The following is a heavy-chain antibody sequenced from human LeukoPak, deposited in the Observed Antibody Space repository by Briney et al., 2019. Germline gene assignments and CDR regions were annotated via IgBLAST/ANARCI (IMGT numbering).Heavy chain of an antibody. Sequence: PGGSLRLSCAASGFTFNSYDMHWVRQAPGKGLEWVAVISYDGSNTYYADSVKGRFTISRDNSKNTLFLQMNSLGGEDTAVYYCARDYCSRTSCLGMDVWGQGTTVTVSS. CDR3: ARDYCSRTSCLGMDV. CDR1: GFTFNSYD. J-gene: IGHJ6*02. CDR2: ISYDGSNT. D-gene: IGHD2-2*01. V-gene: IGHV3-30-3*01.